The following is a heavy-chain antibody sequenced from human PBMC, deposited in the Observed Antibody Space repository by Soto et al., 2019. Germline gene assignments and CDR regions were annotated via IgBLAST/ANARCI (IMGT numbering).Heavy chain of an antibody. Sequence: PSQTLCLTSTVADGYIRGYYWSWIRQQPGKGLEWIGYIYYSGSTNYNPSLKSRVTISVDTSKNQFSLKLSSVTAADTAVYYCAREDCSSTSCPFDYWGQGTLVTVSS. J-gene: IGHJ4*02. V-gene: IGHV4-59*01. CDR1: DGYIRGYY. CDR3: AREDCSSTSCPFDY. CDR2: IYYSGST. D-gene: IGHD2-2*01.